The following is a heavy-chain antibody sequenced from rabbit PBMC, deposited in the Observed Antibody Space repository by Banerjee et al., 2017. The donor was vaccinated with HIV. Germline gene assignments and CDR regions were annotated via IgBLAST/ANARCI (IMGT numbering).Heavy chain of an antibody. CDR1: GFDLSSYYV. Sequence: ELVESGGGLVTLGGSLKLSCTASGFDLSSYYVMCWVRQAPGKGLEWIGCIDAGSGTTYYANWAKGRFTISKTSSTTVTLQMTSLTAADTATYFCARDLPGSTGWNFNLWGPGTLVTVS. J-gene: IGHJ4*01. CDR3: ARDLPGSTGWNFNL. CDR2: IDAGSGTT. V-gene: IGHV1S45*01. D-gene: IGHD7-1*01.